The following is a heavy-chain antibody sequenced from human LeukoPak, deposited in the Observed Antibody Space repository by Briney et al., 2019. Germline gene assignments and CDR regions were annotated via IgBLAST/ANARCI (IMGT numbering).Heavy chain of an antibody. J-gene: IGHJ5*01. V-gene: IGHV4-34*01. CDR3: ARGSPKHDS. Sequence: ASETLSLTCAVYGGSFSGYYWSWIRQPPGKGLEWIGEINHSGSTNYNPSLKSRVTISVDTSKNQFSLKLSSVTAADTAVYYCARGSPKHDSWGQGTLVTVSS. CDR1: GGSFSGYY. CDR2: INHSGST.